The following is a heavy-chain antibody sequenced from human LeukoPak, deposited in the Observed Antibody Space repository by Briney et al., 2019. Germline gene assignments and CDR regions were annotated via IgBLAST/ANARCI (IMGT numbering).Heavy chain of an antibody. CDR1: GGSFSGYY. V-gene: IGHV4-34*01. Sequence: SETLSLTCAVYGGSFSGYYWSWIRQPPGKGLEWIGEINHSGSTNYNPSLKSRVTISVDTSKNQFSLKLSSVTAADTAVYYCARVYHYDSSGYYPYWGQGTLVTVSS. J-gene: IGHJ4*02. D-gene: IGHD3-22*01. CDR3: ARVYHYDSSGYYPY. CDR2: INHSGST.